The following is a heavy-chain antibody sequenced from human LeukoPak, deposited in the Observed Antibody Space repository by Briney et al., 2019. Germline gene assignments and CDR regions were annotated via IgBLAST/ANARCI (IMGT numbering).Heavy chain of an antibody. CDR1: GGSISSYY. Sequence: SETLSLTCTVSGGSISSYYWSWIRQPPGKGLEWIGYIYYSGSTNYNPSLKSRVTISVDTSKNQFSLKLSSVTAADTAVYYCARRLSWTGPLYWGQGTLVTASS. D-gene: IGHD6-13*01. V-gene: IGHV4-59*12. CDR2: IYYSGST. J-gene: IGHJ4*02. CDR3: ARRLSWTGPLY.